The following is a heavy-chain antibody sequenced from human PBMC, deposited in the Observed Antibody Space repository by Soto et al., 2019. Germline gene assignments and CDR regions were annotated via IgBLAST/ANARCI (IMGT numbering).Heavy chain of an antibody. CDR3: ARAMVRGVTPSYYYYYGMDV. CDR2: IIPIFGTA. Sequence: SVKVSCKASGGTFSSYAISWVRQAPGQGLEWMGGIIPIFGTANYAQKFQGRVTITADESTSTAYMELSSLRSEDTAVYYCARAMVRGVTPSYYYYYGMDVWGQGTTVTVSS. CDR1: GGTFSSYA. V-gene: IGHV1-69*13. D-gene: IGHD3-10*01. J-gene: IGHJ6*02.